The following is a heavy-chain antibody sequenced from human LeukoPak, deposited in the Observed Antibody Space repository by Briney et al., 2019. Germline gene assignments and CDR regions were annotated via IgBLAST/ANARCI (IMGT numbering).Heavy chain of an antibody. Sequence: SETLSLTCTVSGGSISSYYWSWIRQPPGKGLEWIGYIYYSGSTNYNPSLKSRVTISVDTSKNLFSLKLSSVTAADTAVYYCARSPVWQQLAHFDYWGQGTLVTVSS. D-gene: IGHD6-13*01. V-gene: IGHV4-59*01. CDR3: ARSPVWQQLAHFDY. J-gene: IGHJ4*02. CDR2: IYYSGST. CDR1: GGSISSYY.